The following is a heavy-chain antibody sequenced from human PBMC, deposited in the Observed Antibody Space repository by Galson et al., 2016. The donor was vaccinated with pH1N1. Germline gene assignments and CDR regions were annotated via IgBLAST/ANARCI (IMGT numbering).Heavy chain of an antibody. Sequence: ETRSLTCTVSGYSIRSGSYWGWVRQSPGKGLEWIASIYHSGSTYSNVALKSRLSISVDTARNKFSLELGSVTAADTASYDCARVRLRGVHTSGWFDAFDIWGRGTGVIVSS. V-gene: IGHV4-38-2*02. J-gene: IGHJ3*02. CDR1: GYSIRSGSY. D-gene: IGHD6-19*01. CDR3: ARVRLRGVHTSGWFDAFDI. CDR2: IYHSGST.